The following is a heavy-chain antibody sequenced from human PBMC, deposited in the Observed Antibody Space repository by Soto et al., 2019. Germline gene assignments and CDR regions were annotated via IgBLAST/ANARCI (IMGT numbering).Heavy chain of an antibody. D-gene: IGHD6-19*01. CDR2: IYYSGST. V-gene: IGHV4-39*01. J-gene: IGHJ4*02. Sequence: LSLTCTVSGGSISSSSYYWGWIRQPPGKGLEWIGSIYYSGSTYYNPSLKSRVTISVDTSKNQFSLKLSSVTAADTAVYYCARHAVHISGFFFYWGQRTLVTVSS. CDR3: ARHAVHISGFFFY. CDR1: GGSISSSSYY.